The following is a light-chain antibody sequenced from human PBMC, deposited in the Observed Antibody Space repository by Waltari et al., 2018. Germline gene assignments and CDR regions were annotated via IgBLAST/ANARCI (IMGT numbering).Light chain of an antibody. Sequence: GQSITIPCTGTSSDIGGYDYVPWYQQHPGKAPKLMIYDIIKRPSGVSDRFSGSKSGNTASMTISGLQAEDEADYYCSSYAPSSTVFGGGTKLTVL. V-gene: IGLV2-14*03. CDR2: DII. J-gene: IGLJ2*01. CDR3: SSYAPSSTV. CDR1: SSDIGGYDY.